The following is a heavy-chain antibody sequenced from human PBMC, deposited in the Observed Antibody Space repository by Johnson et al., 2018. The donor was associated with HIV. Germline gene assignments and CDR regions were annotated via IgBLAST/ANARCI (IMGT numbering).Heavy chain of an antibody. V-gene: IGHV3-74*01. CDR2: INSDGGST. CDR3: AREPALVGANGGWGAFDI. D-gene: IGHD1-26*01. J-gene: IGHJ3*02. Sequence: VQLVESGGGLVQPGGSLRLSCAASGFTFSPYWVHWVRQAPGKGLVWVARINSDGGSTSYVDSVTGRFTISRDNARNTLYLQMNSLRADDTAVYYCAREPALVGANGGWGAFDIWGQGTLVTVSS. CDR1: GFTFSPYW.